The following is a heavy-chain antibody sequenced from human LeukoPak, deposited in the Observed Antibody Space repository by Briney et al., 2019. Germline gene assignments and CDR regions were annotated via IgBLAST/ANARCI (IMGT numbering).Heavy chain of an antibody. V-gene: IGHV3-66*01. Sequence: GGSLRLSCAASGFTVSTNYVSWVRQAPGKGLEWVSVIYRGGGTAYADSVKDRFTISRDNSRNTVYLQMNGLRAEDTAVYYCAELGITMIGGVWGKGTTVTISS. CDR1: GFTVSTNY. J-gene: IGHJ6*04. D-gene: IGHD3-10*02. CDR3: AELGITMIGGV. CDR2: IYRGGGT.